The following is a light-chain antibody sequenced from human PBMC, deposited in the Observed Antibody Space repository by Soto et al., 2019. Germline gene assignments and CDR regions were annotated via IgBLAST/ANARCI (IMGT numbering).Light chain of an antibody. CDR2: EVS. Sequence: QSALTQPPSASGSPGQSVTISCTGTSSDVGGHNYVSWYQQHPGKAPKLMIYEVSKRPSGVPDRFSGSKSGNTASLTVSGLQAEDEADYYCSSYADSDNFVFGTGTKLTVL. CDR3: SSYADSDNFV. V-gene: IGLV2-8*01. CDR1: SSDVGGHNY. J-gene: IGLJ1*01.